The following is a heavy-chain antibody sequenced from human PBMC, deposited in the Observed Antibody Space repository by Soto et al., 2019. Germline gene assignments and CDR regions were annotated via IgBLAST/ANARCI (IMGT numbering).Heavy chain of an antibody. CDR2: IYHSGST. J-gene: IGHJ4*02. V-gene: IGHV4-30-2*01. CDR1: GGSISSGGYS. CDR3: ARGVTTVTTFDY. Sequence: SDTLSLTCAVSGGSISSGGYSCNWIRQPPGKGLEWIGYIYHSGSTYYNPSLKSRVTISVDRSKNQFSLKLSSVTAADTAVYYCARGVTTVTTFDYWGQGTLVTAPQ. D-gene: IGHD4-17*01.